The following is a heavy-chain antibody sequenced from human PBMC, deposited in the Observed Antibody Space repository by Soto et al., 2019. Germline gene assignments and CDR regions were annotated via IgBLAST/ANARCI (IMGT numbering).Heavy chain of an antibody. V-gene: IGHV1-3*01. CDR2: INVGDDKT. Sequence: QVQLVQSGAEVKKPGASVRLSCKVSGKSFDNFAVHWVRQTPGQRPEWMGRINVGDDKTKYSEKFQGRVIVSYDTSATTAYMELRALGSEDTAVYYCARAKYDYIWGSYHPFDQWAQGAKVTVAS. J-gene: IGHJ4*02. CDR3: ARAKYDYIWGSYHPFDQ. D-gene: IGHD3-16*02. CDR1: GKSFDNFA.